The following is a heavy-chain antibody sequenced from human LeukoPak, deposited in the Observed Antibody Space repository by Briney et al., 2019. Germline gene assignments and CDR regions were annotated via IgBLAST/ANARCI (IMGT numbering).Heavy chain of an antibody. J-gene: IGHJ5*02. V-gene: IGHV5-51*01. CDR2: INPGDSDT. D-gene: IGHD3-10*01. CDR1: GYSFTSSW. Sequence: GESLEISCQASGYSFTSSWIGWARQMPGKGLEWMAIINPGDSDTRYSPSFQGQVTISADKSISTVYLQWGSLKASDTAMYYCARQPGAGWFDPWGQGTLVTVSS. CDR3: ARQPGAGWFDP.